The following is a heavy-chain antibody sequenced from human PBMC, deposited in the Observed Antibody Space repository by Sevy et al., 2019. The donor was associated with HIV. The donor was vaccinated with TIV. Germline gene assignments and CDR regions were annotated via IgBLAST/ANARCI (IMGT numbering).Heavy chain of an antibody. D-gene: IGHD2-15*01. CDR1: GDSIGNNY. CDR2: FYYSGRT. J-gene: IGHJ6*02. Sequence: SETLSLTCTVSGDSIGNNYWSWIRQPPGKGLEWIGYFYYSGRTNYNPPLKSRVTISAKTSKNQFSLKLISVTAADTAVYFCASCSPDYYYGMDVWGQGTTVTVSS. CDR3: ASCSPDYYYGMDV. V-gene: IGHV4-59*01.